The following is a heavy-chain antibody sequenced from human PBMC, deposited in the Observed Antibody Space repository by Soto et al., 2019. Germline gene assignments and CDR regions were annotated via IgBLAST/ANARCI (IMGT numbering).Heavy chain of an antibody. V-gene: IGHV3-49*03. J-gene: IGHJ6*03. CDR2: IRSKAYGGTT. D-gene: IGHD2-2*01. CDR1: GFTFGDYA. Sequence: GGSLRLSCTASGFTFGDYAMRWFRQAPGKGLEWVGFIRSKAYGGTTEYAASVKGRFTISRDDSKSIAYLQMNSLKTEDTAVYYCSRDNIVVVPAATDYYYYMDVWGKGTTVTVSS. CDR3: SRDNIVVVPAATDYYYYMDV.